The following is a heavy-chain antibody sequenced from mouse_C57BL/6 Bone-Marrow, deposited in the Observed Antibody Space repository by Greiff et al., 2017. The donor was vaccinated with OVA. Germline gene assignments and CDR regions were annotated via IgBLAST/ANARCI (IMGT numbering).Heavy chain of an antibody. Sequence: EVKLMESGPELVKPGASVKISCKASGYSFTGYYMNWVKQSPEKSLEWIGEINPSTGGTTYNQKFKAKATLTVDKSSSTAYMQLKSLTSEDSAVYYCARAPYYSNYDYAMDYWGQGTSVTVSS. J-gene: IGHJ4*01. CDR1: GYSFTGYY. D-gene: IGHD2-5*01. CDR3: ARAPYYSNYDYAMDY. V-gene: IGHV1-42*01. CDR2: INPSTGGT.